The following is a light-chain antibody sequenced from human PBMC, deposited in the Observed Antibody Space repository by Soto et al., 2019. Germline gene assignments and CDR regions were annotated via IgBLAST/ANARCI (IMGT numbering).Light chain of an antibody. J-gene: IGKJ4*01. CDR1: QSVSSY. Sequence: EIVLTQSPATLSLSPGERATLSCRASQSVSSYLAWYQQKPGQAPRLLIYDASNRATGIPARFSGSGSGTDFTLTISSLEPEDFAVYYCQQRSNWPPGPLTFGGGTKVXIK. CDR2: DAS. V-gene: IGKV3-11*01. CDR3: QQRSNWPPGPLT.